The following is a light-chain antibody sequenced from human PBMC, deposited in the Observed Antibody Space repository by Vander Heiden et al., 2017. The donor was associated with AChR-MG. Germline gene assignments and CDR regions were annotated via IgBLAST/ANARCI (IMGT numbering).Light chain of an antibody. J-gene: IGLJ3*02. Sequence: SVPTQPPSASGTPGQRVSTSCSGSSSNLGRNYVYWYQQLPGTAPRLLSYRNNQRPSGVPDRLSGSKSDTSASLSISRLRSEDEADYYCAAWDDSLSVVVFGGWTKLTVL. CDR2: RNN. V-gene: IGLV1-47*01. CDR1: SSNLGRNY. CDR3: AAWDDSLSVVV.